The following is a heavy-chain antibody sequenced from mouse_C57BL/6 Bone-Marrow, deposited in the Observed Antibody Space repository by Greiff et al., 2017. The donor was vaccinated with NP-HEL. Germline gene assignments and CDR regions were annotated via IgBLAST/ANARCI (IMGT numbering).Heavy chain of an antibody. V-gene: IGHV2-2*01. CDR2: IWSAGST. CDR1: GFSLTSYG. Sequence: QVQLKESGPGLVQPSQSLSITCTVSGFSLTSYGVHWVRQSPGKGLEWLGVIWSAGSTDYNAAFISRLSISKDNSKIQVFFKMNSLQADDTAIYYCARANWVYYYAMDYWGQGTSVTVSS. CDR3: ARANWVYYYAMDY. J-gene: IGHJ4*01. D-gene: IGHD4-1*01.